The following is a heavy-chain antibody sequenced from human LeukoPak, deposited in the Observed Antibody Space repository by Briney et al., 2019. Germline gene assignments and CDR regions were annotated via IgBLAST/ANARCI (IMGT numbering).Heavy chain of an antibody. CDR1: GFTFSSYA. CDR3: ARQVVPAENWFDP. J-gene: IGHJ5*02. V-gene: IGHV3-30-3*01. Sequence: GGPLRLSCAASGFTFSSYAMHWVRQAPGKGLEWVAVISYDGSNKYYADSVKGRFTISRDNSKNTLYLQMNSLRAEDTAVYYCARQVVPAENWFDPWGQGTLVTVSS. CDR2: ISYDGSNK. D-gene: IGHD2-2*01.